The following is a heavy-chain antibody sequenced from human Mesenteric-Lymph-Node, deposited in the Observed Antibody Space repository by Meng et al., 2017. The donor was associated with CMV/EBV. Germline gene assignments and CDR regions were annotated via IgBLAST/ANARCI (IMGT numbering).Heavy chain of an antibody. D-gene: IGHD3-3*01. Sequence: GGSLRLSCAASGFTFSSFEMNWVRQAPGKGLEWVSAISGSGGSTYYADSVKGRFTISRDNSKNTLYLQMNSLRAEDTAVYYCAKDSYDFWSGDYYWGQGTLVTVSS. CDR2: ISGSGGST. CDR3: AKDSYDFWSGDYY. J-gene: IGHJ4*02. CDR1: GFTFSSFE. V-gene: IGHV3-23*01.